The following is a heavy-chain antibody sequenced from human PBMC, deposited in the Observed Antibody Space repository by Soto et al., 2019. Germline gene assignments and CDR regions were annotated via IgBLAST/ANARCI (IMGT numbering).Heavy chain of an antibody. V-gene: IGHV3-30-3*01. CDR2: ISYDGSNK. CDR1: GFTFSSYA. CDR3: ARNGGGWGSGSSLYYYYGMDV. Sequence: QVQLVESGGGVVQPGRSLRLSCAASGFTFSSYAMHWVRQAPGKGLEWVAVISYDGSNKYYADSVKGRFTISRDNSKNTLYLQMNSLRAEDTAVYYCARNGGGWGSGSSLYYYYGMDVWGQGTTVTVSS. D-gene: IGHD3-10*01. J-gene: IGHJ6*02.